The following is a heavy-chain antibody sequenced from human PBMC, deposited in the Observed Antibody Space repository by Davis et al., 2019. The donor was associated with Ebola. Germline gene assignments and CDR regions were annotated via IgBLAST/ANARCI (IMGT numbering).Heavy chain of an antibody. V-gene: IGHV3-53*04. Sequence: ETLSLTCAVYGGSFSGYYWSWVRQAPGKGLEWVSVIYSGGSTYYADSVKGRFTISRHNSKNTLYLQMNSLRAEDTAVYYCTRHSRLYYYGMDVWGQGTTVTVSS. CDR1: GGSFSGYY. CDR2: IYSGGST. J-gene: IGHJ6*02. D-gene: IGHD2/OR15-2a*01. CDR3: TRHSRLYYYGMDV.